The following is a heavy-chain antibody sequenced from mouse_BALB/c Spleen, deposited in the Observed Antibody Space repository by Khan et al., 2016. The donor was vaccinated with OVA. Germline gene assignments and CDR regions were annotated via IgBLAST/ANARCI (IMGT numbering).Heavy chain of an antibody. CDR3: ARRGLSWDFAY. V-gene: IGHV1-7*01. Sequence: QIQLVQSGAELAKPGASVKMSCKASGYTFINYWILWVNKRPGQGLAWIGYINPRTGYTEYNQNFKDKATLTADKSYSTAYMQLCRLPSDDPAVYYCARRGLSWDFAYWGQGTTLTVSS. J-gene: IGHJ2*01. CDR1: GYTFINYW. CDR2: INPRTGYT.